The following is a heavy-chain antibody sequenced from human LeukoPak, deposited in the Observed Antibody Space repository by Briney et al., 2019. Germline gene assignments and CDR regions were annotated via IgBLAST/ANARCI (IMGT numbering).Heavy chain of an antibody. CDR2: ISYDGSNK. CDR1: GFTFSSYA. D-gene: IGHD6-19*01. Sequence: GGSLRLSCAASGFTFSSYAMHWVRQAPGKGLEGVAVISYDGSNKYYADSVKGRFTISRDNSKNTLYLQMNSLRAEDTAVYYCARSSPQWLVLGLNFDYWGQGTLVTVSS. CDR3: ARSSPQWLVLGLNFDY. J-gene: IGHJ4*02. V-gene: IGHV3-30*04.